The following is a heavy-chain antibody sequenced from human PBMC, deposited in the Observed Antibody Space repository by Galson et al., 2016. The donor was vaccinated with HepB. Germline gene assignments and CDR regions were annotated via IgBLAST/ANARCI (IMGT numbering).Heavy chain of an antibody. Sequence: CAISGDSVSSNSAAWNWIRQSPSRGLEWLGRTYYRSKWYNDYAVSIKSRITINPDTSKNQFSLQLSSVTPEDTSVYYCAREGYYFDTSGYYYLDKIDYWGQGTLVTVSS. D-gene: IGHD3-22*01. CDR1: GDSVSSNSAA. CDR2: TYYRSKWYN. J-gene: IGHJ4*02. V-gene: IGHV6-1*01. CDR3: AREGYYFDTSGYYYLDKIDY.